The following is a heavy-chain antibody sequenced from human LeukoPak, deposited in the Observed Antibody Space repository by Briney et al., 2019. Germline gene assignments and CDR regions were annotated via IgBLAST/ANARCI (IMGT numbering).Heavy chain of an antibody. CDR3: ARAGGSTVSHSDY. D-gene: IGHD4-17*01. CDR1: GFTFSSYG. V-gene: IGHV3-21*01. CDR2: ISSSTSYI. J-gene: IGHJ4*02. Sequence: GSLRLSCAASGFTFSSYGMNWIRQAPGKGLEWVSSISSSTSYIYYADSVKGRFTISKDNAKNSLYLQMNSLRAEDTAVYYCARAGGSTVSHSDYWGQGTLVTVSS.